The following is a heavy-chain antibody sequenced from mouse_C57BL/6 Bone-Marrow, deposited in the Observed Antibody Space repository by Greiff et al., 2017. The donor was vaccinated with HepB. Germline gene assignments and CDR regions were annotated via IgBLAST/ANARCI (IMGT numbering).Heavy chain of an antibody. CDR1: GYTFTNYW. CDR3: ARTYDHYAMDY. V-gene: IGHV1-63*01. D-gene: IGHD2-3*01. J-gene: IGHJ4*01. CDR2: IYPGGGYT. Sequence: QVQLKESGAELVRPGTSVKMSCKASGYTFTNYWIGWAKQRPGHGLEWIGDIYPGGGYTNYNEKFKGKATLTADKSSSTAYMQFSSLTSEDSAIYYCARTYDHYAMDYWGQGTSVTVSS.